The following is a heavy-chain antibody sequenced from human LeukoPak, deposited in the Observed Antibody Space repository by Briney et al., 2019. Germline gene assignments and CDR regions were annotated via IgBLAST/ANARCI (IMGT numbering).Heavy chain of an antibody. J-gene: IGHJ5*02. D-gene: IGHD3-3*01. CDR3: ARLLPYLLHRAPWFDP. CDR1: GGSFSGYY. V-gene: IGHV4-34*01. CDR2: INHSGST. Sequence: SETLSLTCAVYGGSFSGYYWSWIRQPPGKGLEWIGEINHSGSTNYNPSLKSRVTISVDTSKNQFSLKLSSVTAADTAVYYCARLLPYLLHRAPWFDPWGQGTLVTVSS.